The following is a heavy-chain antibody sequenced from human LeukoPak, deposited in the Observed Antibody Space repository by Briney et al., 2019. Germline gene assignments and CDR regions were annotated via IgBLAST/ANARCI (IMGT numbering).Heavy chain of an antibody. CDR2: ISYDGSNK. J-gene: IGHJ4*02. D-gene: IGHD2-15*01. Sequence: GRSLRLSCAASGLTFSSYGMHWVRQAPGKGLEWVAVISYDGSNKYYADSVKGRFTISRDNSKNTLYLQMNSLRAEDTAVYYCAKVGPDCSGGSCYSGLDYWGQGTLVTVSS. CDR1: GLTFSSYG. CDR3: AKVGPDCSGGSCYSGLDY. V-gene: IGHV3-30*18.